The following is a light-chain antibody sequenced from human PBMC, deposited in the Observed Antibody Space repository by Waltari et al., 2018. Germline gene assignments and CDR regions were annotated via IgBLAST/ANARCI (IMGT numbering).Light chain of an antibody. Sequence: EIVLTQSPATLSLSPGERATLSCRASQGISNYLAWYQQKRGQAPRLLLYDTSNRATGIPARFSGSGSGTEFTLTISSLEPEDFAVYYCHQRSDWGTFGGGTKVEI. J-gene: IGKJ4*01. CDR1: QGISNY. CDR3: HQRSDWGT. V-gene: IGKV3-11*01. CDR2: DTS.